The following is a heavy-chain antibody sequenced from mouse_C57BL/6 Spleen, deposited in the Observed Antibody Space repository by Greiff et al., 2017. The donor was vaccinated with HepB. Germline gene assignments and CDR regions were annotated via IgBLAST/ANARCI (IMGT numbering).Heavy chain of an antibody. Sequence: QVQLQQPGAELVRPGTSVKLSCKASGYTFTSYWMHWVKQRPGQGLEWIGVIDPSDSYTNYNQKFKGKATLTVDTSSSTAYMQLSSLTSEDSAVYYCAYGSSSAWFAYWGQGTLVTVSA. CDR1: GYTFTSYW. CDR2: IDPSDSYT. J-gene: IGHJ3*01. D-gene: IGHD1-1*01. V-gene: IGHV1-59*01. CDR3: AYGSSSAWFAY.